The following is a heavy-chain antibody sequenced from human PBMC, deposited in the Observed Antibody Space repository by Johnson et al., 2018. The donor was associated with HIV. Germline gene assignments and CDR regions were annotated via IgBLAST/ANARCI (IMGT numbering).Heavy chain of an antibody. V-gene: IGHV3-30*04. J-gene: IGHJ3*02. Sequence: QVQLVESGGGVVQPGRSLRLSCAASGFTFSSYAIHWVRQAPGKGLQWVAIISYDGSNNYYADSVKGRFTISRDNSKNTLYLQMNSLRAEDTAVYYCARGGGSYYSGAFDIWGQGTMVTVSS. D-gene: IGHD1-26*01. CDR2: ISYDGSNN. CDR1: GFTFSSYA. CDR3: ARGGGSYYSGAFDI.